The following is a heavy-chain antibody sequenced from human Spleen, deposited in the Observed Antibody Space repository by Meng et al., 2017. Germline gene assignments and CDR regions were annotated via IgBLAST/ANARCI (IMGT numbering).Heavy chain of an antibody. V-gene: IGHV3-66*02. CDR1: GFTVSSNY. J-gene: IGHJ6*02. D-gene: IGHD3-22*01. Sequence: GESLKISCAASGFTVSSNYMSWVRQAPGKGLEWVSVIYSGGLTYYAGAVKGRFTVSRDNSKNTLYLQMNSLRVEDTAVYYCARDDSSGDMNVWGQGTTVTVSS. CDR2: IYSGGLT. CDR3: ARDDSSGDMNV.